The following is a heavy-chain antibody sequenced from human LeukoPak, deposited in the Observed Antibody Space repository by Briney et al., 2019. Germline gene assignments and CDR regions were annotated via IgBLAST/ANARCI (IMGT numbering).Heavy chain of an antibody. V-gene: IGHV1-69*05. CDR3: ARGPSGTAMVPFDY. D-gene: IGHD5-18*01. CDR2: IIPIFGTA. J-gene: IGHJ4*02. Sequence: SVKDSCKASGGTFSSYAISWVRQAPGQGLEWMGGIIPIFGTANYAQKFQGRVTIITDESTSTAYMELSSLRSEDTAVYYCARGPSGTAMVPFDYWGQGTLVTVSS. CDR1: GGTFSSYA.